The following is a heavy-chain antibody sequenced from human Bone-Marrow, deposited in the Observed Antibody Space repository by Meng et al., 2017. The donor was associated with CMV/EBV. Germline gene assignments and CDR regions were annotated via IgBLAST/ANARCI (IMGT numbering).Heavy chain of an antibody. CDR1: GGSLSSSSYY. J-gene: IGHJ4*02. V-gene: IGHV4-39*07. D-gene: IGHD3-9*01. Sequence: QLQESVPRLLNPQVPLSLTGTVSGGSLSSSSYYWGWIRQPPGKGLEWIGSIYYSGSTYYNPSLKRRVTISVDTSKNQFSLKLSPVTAADTAVYYCASTGVVLRYFDLFDYWGQGTLVTVSS. CDR2: IYYSGST. CDR3: ASTGVVLRYFDLFDY.